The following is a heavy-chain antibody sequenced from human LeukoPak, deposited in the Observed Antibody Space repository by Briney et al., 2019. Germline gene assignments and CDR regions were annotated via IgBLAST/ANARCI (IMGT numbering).Heavy chain of an antibody. D-gene: IGHD1-26*01. CDR1: GYSISSGYY. V-gene: IGHV4-38-2*02. CDR2: IYHSGST. J-gene: IGHJ4*02. Sequence: KPSETLSLTCTVSGYSISSGYYWGCIRQPPGKGLEWIGSIYHSGSTYYNPSLKSRVTISVDTSKNQFSLKLSSVTAADTAVYYCAGPKSGSYTRGLDYWGQGTLVTVSS. CDR3: AGPKSGSYTRGLDY.